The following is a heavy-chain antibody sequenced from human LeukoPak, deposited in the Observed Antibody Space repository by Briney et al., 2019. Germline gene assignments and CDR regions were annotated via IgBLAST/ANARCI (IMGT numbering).Heavy chain of an antibody. D-gene: IGHD4-17*01. CDR1: GFTFSSYG. Sequence: GGSLRLSCAASGFTFSSYGMHWVRQAPGNRLEWVAAIWYDGSNKYYADSVKGRFTISRDNSKNTLYLQMNSLRAEDTAVYYCAKDSYYGDFRYFDYWGQGTLVTVSS. CDR2: IWYDGSNK. J-gene: IGHJ4*02. CDR3: AKDSYYGDFRYFDY. V-gene: IGHV3-33*06.